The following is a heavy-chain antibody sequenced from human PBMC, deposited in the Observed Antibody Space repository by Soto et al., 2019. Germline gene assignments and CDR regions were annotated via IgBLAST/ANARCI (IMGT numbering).Heavy chain of an antibody. J-gene: IGHJ6*01. CDR3: ARVLQLWLVCNYGLDV. CDR2: IYHSGST. CDR1: GVSISSSTW. V-gene: IGHV4-4*02. D-gene: IGHD5-18*01. Sequence: SETLCLTGAVSGVSISSSTWWSWVRQPPGKGLEWIGEIYHSGSTNYNPSLKSRVTISVDKSKNQFSLKLSSVTAADTAVYYCARVLQLWLVCNYGLDVWIQATTATVSS.